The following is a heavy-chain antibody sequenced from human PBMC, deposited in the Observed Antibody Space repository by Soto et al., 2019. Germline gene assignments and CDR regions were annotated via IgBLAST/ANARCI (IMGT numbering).Heavy chain of an antibody. CDR1: GYIFTNYG. CDR3: ARDFGGVIVRLNAFDI. D-gene: IGHD3-16*02. V-gene: IGHV1-18*01. J-gene: IGHJ3*02. CDR2: ISANNGHT. Sequence: ASVKVSCKASGYIFTNYGITWVRQAPGQGLEWMGWISANNGHTNYAQKFQGRVTMTTDTSTSTAYMELRSLRSDDTAVYYCARDFGGVIVRLNAFDIWGQGTMVTVSS.